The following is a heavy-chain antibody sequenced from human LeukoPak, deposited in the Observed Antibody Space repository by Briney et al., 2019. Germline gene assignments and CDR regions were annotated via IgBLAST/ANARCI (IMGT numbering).Heavy chain of an antibody. Sequence: ASVKVSCMASGYTFTAYYMHWVRQAPGQGLEWMGWINLNSGGTNSAQKFQGRVTMTRDTSISAAYMELSRRGSDDTAVYYCARVAGGDWYYFDFWGQGTLVTVSS. D-gene: IGHD2-21*02. CDR2: INLNSGGT. J-gene: IGHJ4*02. CDR1: GYTFTAYY. V-gene: IGHV1-2*02. CDR3: ARVAGGDWYYFDF.